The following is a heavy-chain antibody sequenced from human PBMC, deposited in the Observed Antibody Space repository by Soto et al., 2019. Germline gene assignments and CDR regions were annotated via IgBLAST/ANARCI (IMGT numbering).Heavy chain of an antibody. D-gene: IGHD3-10*01. CDR3: ARRYGSGSRYFDY. CDR1: GFSLTTRGVG. CDR2: IYWDDDN. Sequence: QITLKESGPTLVKPTQTLTLTCTFSGFSLTTRGVGVGSIRQPPGKALEWLALIYWDDDNLDTPSLKSRLTVTTHTSKNQVVLTMTNVDPVDTATYDCARRYGSGSRYFDYWGQGTLVTVSS. V-gene: IGHV2-5*02. J-gene: IGHJ4*02.